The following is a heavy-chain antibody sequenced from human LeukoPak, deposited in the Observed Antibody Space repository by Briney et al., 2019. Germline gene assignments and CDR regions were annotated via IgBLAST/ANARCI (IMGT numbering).Heavy chain of an antibody. CDR1: GYTFTGYY. Sequence: GASVKVSCKASGYTFTGYYIHWLRQAPGQGLEWVGWINPKSGGTNYAQKFQGRVTMTRDTSISTAYMELSRLRSDDTAVFYCARDPTSREQAVNGDGHIAWGQGTLVTVSS. CDR2: INPKSGGT. J-gene: IGHJ5*02. V-gene: IGHV1-2*02. CDR3: ARDPTSREQAVNGDGHIA. D-gene: IGHD4-17*01.